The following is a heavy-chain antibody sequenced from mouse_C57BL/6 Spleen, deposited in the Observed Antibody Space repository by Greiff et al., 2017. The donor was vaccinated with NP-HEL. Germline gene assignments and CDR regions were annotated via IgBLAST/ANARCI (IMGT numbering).Heavy chain of an antibody. J-gene: IGHJ4*01. CDR3: TRGGDYYGSSDGDYAMDY. V-gene: IGHV5-9-1*02. CDR2: ISSGGDYI. Sequence: EVQGVESGEGLVKPGGSLKLSCAASGFTFSSYAMSWVRQTPEKRLEWVAYISSGGDYIYYADTVKGRFTISRDNARNTLYLQMSSLKSEDTAMYYWTRGGDYYGSSDGDYAMDYWGQGTSVTVSS. CDR1: GFTFSSYA. D-gene: IGHD1-1*01.